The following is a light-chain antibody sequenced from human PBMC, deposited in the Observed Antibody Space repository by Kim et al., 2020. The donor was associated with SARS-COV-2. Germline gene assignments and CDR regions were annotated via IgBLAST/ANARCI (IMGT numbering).Light chain of an antibody. CDR3: QAWDSSTGVV. J-gene: IGLJ2*01. CDR1: KLGVKF. Sequence: SPGQTASIPCSGDKLGVKFACWYQQKPGHSPVLVIYQDSKRPSGIPERFSGSNSGNTATLTISGTQAMDEADYYCQAWDSSTGVVFGGGTQLTVL. CDR2: QDS. V-gene: IGLV3-1*01.